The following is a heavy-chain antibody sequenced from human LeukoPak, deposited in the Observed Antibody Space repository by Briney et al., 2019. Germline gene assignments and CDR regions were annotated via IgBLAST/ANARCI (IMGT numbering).Heavy chain of an antibody. J-gene: IGHJ4*02. CDR1: GGSISSYY. CDR3: ARDTDSSGYYYPFAY. CDR2: IYTSGST. Sequence: PSETLSLTCTVSGGSISSYYWSWIRQPAGKGLEWNGRIYTSGSTNYNPSLKSRVTISVDTSKNQFSLKLSSVTAADTAVYYCARDTDSSGYYYPFAYWGQGTLVTVSS. V-gene: IGHV4-4*07. D-gene: IGHD3-22*01.